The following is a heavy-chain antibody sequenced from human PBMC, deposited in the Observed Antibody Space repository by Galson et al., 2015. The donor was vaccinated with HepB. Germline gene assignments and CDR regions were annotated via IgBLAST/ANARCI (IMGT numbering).Heavy chain of an antibody. CDR2: ISSNGGST. J-gene: IGHJ4*02. Sequence: SLRLSCAASGFTFSSYAMHWVRQAPGKGLEYVSAISSNGGSTYYADSVKGRFTISRDNSKNTLYLQMSGLRAEDTAVYYCTTKFGELFDYWGQGTLVTVSS. CDR3: TTKFGELFDY. CDR1: GFTFSSYA. V-gene: IGHV3-64D*06. D-gene: IGHD3-10*01.